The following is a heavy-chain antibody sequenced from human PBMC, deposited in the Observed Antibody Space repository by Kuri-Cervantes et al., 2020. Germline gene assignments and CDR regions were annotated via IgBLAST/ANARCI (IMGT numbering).Heavy chain of an antibody. CDR3: ARETPFPGRGSCRGFDY. Sequence: SETLSLTCTVSGDSISSDRYYWTWIRQPAGKGLEWIGRIYTSGSTNYNPSLKSRVTISVDTSKNQFSLKLSSVTAADTAVYYCARETPFPGRGSCRGFDYWGQGTLVTVSS. D-gene: IGHD2-15*01. CDR1: GDSISSDRYY. J-gene: IGHJ4*02. V-gene: IGHV4-61*02. CDR2: IYTSGST.